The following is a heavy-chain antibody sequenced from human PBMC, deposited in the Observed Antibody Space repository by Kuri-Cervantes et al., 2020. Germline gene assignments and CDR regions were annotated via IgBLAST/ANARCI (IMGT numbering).Heavy chain of an antibody. CDR2: ISWDGGST. Sequence: GESLKISCAASGFTFDDYTVHWVRQAPGKGLEWVSLISWDGGSTYYADSVKGRFTISRDNSKNSLYLQMNSLRAEDTAVYYCARVKYYYDSRLNWGDFDYWGQGTLVTVSS. V-gene: IGHV3-43*01. J-gene: IGHJ4*02. D-gene: IGHD3-22*01. CDR3: ARVKYYYDSRLNWGDFDY. CDR1: GFTFDDYT.